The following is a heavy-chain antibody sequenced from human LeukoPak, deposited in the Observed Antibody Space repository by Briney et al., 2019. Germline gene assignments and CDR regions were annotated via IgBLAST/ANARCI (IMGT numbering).Heavy chain of an antibody. V-gene: IGHV3-33*01. CDR3: ARGGYSGTYYFDY. CDR2: VWYDGSNI. CDR1: GFTFSTYG. D-gene: IGHD1-26*01. J-gene: IGHJ4*02. Sequence: PGRSLRLSCAASGFTFSTYGMHWVRQAPGKGLEWVAVVWYDGSNIHYVDSGKGRFTISRDNSKSTLYLQMNSLTAEDTAVYYCARGGYSGTYYFDYWGQGTLVTVSS.